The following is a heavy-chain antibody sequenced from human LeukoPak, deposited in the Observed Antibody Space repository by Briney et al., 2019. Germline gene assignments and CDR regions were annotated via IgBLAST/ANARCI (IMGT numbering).Heavy chain of an antibody. CDR3: ATDLVPHFDY. V-gene: IGHV1-18*01. D-gene: IGHD6-13*01. CDR2: ISAYNGNT. CDR1: GYTFTSYG. Sequence: GASVKVSCKASGYTFTSYGISWVRQAPGQGLECMGWISAYNGNTNYAQKLHGRVTMTTDPSTSTAYMELRSLTSDDTAVYYCATDLVPHFDYWGQGTLVTVSS. J-gene: IGHJ4*02.